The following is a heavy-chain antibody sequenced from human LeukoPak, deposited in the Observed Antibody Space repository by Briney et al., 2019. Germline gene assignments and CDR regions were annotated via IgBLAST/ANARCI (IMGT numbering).Heavy chain of an antibody. D-gene: IGHD3-3*01. J-gene: IGHJ4*02. CDR1: GGTFSSYA. Sequence: GASVKVSCKTSGGTFSSYAISWVRQAPGQGLEWMGGIIPIFGTTNHAQKFQDRITITADESTSTAYMELSSLESEDTAVYYCARGGIGVVINGVYYFDYWGQGSLVTVSS. V-gene: IGHV1-69*13. CDR2: IIPIFGTT. CDR3: ARGGIGVVINGVYYFDY.